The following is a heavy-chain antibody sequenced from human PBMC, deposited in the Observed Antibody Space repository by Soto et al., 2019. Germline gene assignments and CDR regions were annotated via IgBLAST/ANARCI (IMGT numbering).Heavy chain of an antibody. J-gene: IGHJ6*02. D-gene: IGHD2-2*01. CDR3: ARALIYCSSASCYWGNSYGMDV. CDR1: GGSISSGGYS. Sequence: SETLSLTCTVSGGSISSGGYSWSWIRQHPGKGLEWIGYIYYSGSTYYNPSLKSRVTISVDTSKNQFSLKLSSVTAADTAVYYCARALIYCSSASCYWGNSYGMDVWGQGTTVTVSS. V-gene: IGHV4-31*03. CDR2: IYYSGST.